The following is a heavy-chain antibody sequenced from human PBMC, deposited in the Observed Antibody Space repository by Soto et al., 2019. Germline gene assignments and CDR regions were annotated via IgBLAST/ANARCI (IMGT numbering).Heavy chain of an antibody. Sequence: QVQLQESGPGLVKPSQTLSLTCTVSGGSISSGDYYWSWIRQPPGKGLEWIGYIYYSGSTYYNPSLKSRVTISVDTSKNQFSLKLSSVTAADTAVYYCARAHITMVRGVIIIVGEYAYFDYWGQGTLVTVSS. J-gene: IGHJ4*02. CDR1: GGSISSGDYY. D-gene: IGHD3-10*01. CDR3: ARAHITMVRGVIIIVGEYAYFDY. V-gene: IGHV4-30-4*01. CDR2: IYYSGST.